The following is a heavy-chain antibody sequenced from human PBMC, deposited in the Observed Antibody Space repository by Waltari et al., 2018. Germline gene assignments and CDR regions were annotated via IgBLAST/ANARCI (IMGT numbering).Heavy chain of an antibody. Sequence: QLQLQESGPGLVKPSETLSLTCTVSGGSISSSSYYWGWIRQPPGKGLEWIGSIYYRGSTYYNPSLKSRVTISVDTSKNQFSLKLSSVTAADTAVYYCARELPGYSGSYDYWGQGTLVTVSS. CDR3: ARELPGYSGSYDY. CDR1: GGSISSSSYY. V-gene: IGHV4-39*07. J-gene: IGHJ4*02. CDR2: IYYRGST. D-gene: IGHD1-26*01.